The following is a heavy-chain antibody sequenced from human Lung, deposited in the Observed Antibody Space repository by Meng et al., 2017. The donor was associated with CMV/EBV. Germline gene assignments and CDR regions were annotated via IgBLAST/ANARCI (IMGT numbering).Heavy chain of an antibody. CDR2: IYYSANT. CDR3: AFSSGADYGSGSRDY. Sequence: SETLSLXXTVSGDSITSSSYYWGWIRQPPGKGLEWIGSIYYSANTYYNPSLKSRVTISVDTSQNQFSLTLTSVTAADTAVYYCAFSSGADYGSGSRDYWGQGTXVTVSS. J-gene: IGHJ4*02. V-gene: IGHV4-39*01. D-gene: IGHD3-10*01. CDR1: GDSITSSSYY.